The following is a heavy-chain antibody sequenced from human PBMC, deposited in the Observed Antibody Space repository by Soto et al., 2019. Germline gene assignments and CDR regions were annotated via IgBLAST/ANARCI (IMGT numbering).Heavy chain of an antibody. CDR2: IYHTGTT. D-gene: IGHD4-17*01. V-gene: IGHV4-38-2*01. CDR1: GDSISRGYH. CDR3: AGSDYGDYGAWVY. J-gene: IGHJ4*02. Sequence: SETLSLTCAVSGDSISRGYHWAWIRQSPTKGLEWIASIYHTGTTYYNPSLTSRVTISVDRSKNQFSLKLSSVTAADTAVYYCAGSDYGDYGAWVYWGQGTLVTVSS.